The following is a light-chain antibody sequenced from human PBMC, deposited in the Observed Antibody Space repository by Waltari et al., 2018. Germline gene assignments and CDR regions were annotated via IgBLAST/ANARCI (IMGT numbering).Light chain of an antibody. CDR3: QQLNSYPALT. CDR1: QGISSY. J-gene: IGKJ4*01. CDR2: AAS. V-gene: IGKV1-9*01. Sequence: DIQLTQSPSFLSASVEDRFTIPCRASQGISSYLAWYQQKPGKAPKLLIYAASTLQSGVPSRFSGSGSGTEFTLTISSLQPEDFATYYCQQLNSYPALTFGGGTKVEIK.